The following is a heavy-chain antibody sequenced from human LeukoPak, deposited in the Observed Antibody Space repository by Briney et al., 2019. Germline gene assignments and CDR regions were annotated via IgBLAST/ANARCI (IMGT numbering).Heavy chain of an antibody. CDR2: IYYSGST. V-gene: IGHV4-59*08. Sequence: SETLSLTCTVSGGSLSSYYWSWIRQPPGKGLEWVGYIYYSGSTKYNPSLKSRATITVDTSKNHFSLTLSPVTAPHTTVYYCAVGDYSHHAFAIWGKGTMVTVSS. D-gene: IGHD4-11*01. CDR3: AVGDYSHHAFAI. CDR1: GGSLSSYY. J-gene: IGHJ3*02.